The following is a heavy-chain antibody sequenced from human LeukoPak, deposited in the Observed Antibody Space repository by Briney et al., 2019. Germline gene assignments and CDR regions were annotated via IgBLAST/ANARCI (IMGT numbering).Heavy chain of an antibody. J-gene: IGHJ1*01. D-gene: IGHD5-24*01. CDR3: ARDGDSEFFQH. V-gene: IGHV4-59*06. CDR1: GGSISSYY. Sequence: SETLSLTCTVSGGSISSYYWSWIRQHPGKGLEWIGDIYYSGSTSYNPSLKSRVTISVDTSKNQFSLKMTSVTAADTAVYYCARDGDSEFFQHWGQGTLVTVSS. CDR2: IYYSGST.